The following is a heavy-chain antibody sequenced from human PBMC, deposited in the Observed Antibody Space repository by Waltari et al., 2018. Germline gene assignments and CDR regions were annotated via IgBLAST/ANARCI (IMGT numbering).Heavy chain of an antibody. D-gene: IGHD2-21*01. Sequence: QVLLQQWGAGLLKPSETLSLTCAVYGRSFPFYYWSWIRQPPGEGLEWIGEITHSGSTNYNPSLKSRVSITVDTPNNQFSLKLTSVTAADTAAYYCARRGYCGIDCYSNYFDFWGQGTLVTVSS. J-gene: IGHJ4*02. CDR3: ARRGYCGIDCYSNYFDF. CDR1: GRSFPFYY. CDR2: ITHSGST. V-gene: IGHV4-34*01.